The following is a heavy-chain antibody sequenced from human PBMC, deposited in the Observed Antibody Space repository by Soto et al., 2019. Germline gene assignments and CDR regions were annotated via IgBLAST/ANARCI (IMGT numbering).Heavy chain of an antibody. D-gene: IGHD3-10*01. J-gene: IGHJ4*02. CDR3: ARGRHYYGSGTYYVDY. Sequence: ASVKVSCKASGYTFTSYDINWVRQATGQGLEWMGWVNPNSGHTGYAQKFQGRVTMTRNTSISTAYLELSSLRSEDTAVYYCARGRHYYGSGTYYVDYWGQGT. CDR2: VNPNSGHT. CDR1: GYTFTSYD. V-gene: IGHV1-8*01.